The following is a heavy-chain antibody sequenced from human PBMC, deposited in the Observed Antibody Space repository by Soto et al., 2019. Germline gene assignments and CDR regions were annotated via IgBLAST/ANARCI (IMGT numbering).Heavy chain of an antibody. CDR2: IYPGDSAT. Sequence: GESLKISCKASGYSFTSYWIGRVHQSPGKGLEWMGIIYPGDSATRYSPSSKGQVTISADKSINTAYLQWRSLKASDSAIYYCARHGPEYSSGWPNYWGLGTLVTVSS. D-gene: IGHD6-19*01. V-gene: IGHV5-51*07. CDR1: GYSFTSYW. J-gene: IGHJ4*02. CDR3: ARHGPEYSSGWPNY.